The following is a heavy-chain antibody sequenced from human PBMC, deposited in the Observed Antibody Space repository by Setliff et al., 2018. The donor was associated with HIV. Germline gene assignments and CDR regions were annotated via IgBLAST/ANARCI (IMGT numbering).Heavy chain of an antibody. CDR2: INPGNGNT. V-gene: IGHV1-3*01. CDR3: ARGRGNDYGDYSYYYYMDV. CDR1: GYTFATYA. Sequence: ASVKVSCKASGYTFATYAVLWVRQAPGQRLESMGWINPGNGNTKYSQKLQGRVTISMDASATTLYMELSSLRSEDTAVYYCARGRGNDYGDYSYYYYMDVWGKGTTVTVSS. J-gene: IGHJ6*03. D-gene: IGHD4-17*01.